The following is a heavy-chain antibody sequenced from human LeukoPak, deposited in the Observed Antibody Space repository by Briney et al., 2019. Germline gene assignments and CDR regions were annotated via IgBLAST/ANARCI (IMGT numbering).Heavy chain of an antibody. Sequence: PGGSLRLSCAASGFTFSSYGMSWVRQPPGKGLEWDSVISGNHRTYYADSAKGRFTISRDNSKNILYLQMNSLRAEDTAVYYCAKDRAGRFGESLEDWGQGTLVTVSS. CDR2: ISGNHRT. CDR1: GFTFSSYG. CDR3: AKDRAGRFGESLED. D-gene: IGHD3-10*01. J-gene: IGHJ4*02. V-gene: IGHV3-23*01.